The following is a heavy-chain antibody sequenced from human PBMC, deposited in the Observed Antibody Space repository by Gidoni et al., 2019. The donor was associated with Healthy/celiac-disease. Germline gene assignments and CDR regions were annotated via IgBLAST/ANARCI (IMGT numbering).Heavy chain of an antibody. CDR3: ARWSRVGAIHYYYYGMDV. Sequence: EVQLVQSGAEVKKPGESLRISCKGSGYSFTSYWTSWVLQMPGKGLECMGRIDPSDSYTNYSPSFQGHVTISADKSISTAYLQWSSLKASDTAMYYCARWSRVGAIHYYYYGMDVWGQGTTVTVSS. J-gene: IGHJ6*02. CDR1: GYSFTSYW. D-gene: IGHD1-26*01. V-gene: IGHV5-10-1*01. CDR2: IDPSDSYT.